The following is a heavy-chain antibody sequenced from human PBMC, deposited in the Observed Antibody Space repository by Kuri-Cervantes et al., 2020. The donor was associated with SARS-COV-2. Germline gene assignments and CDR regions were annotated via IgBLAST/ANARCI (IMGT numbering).Heavy chain of an antibody. V-gene: IGHV1-46*01. CDR1: GYSSTRYY. Sequence: ASVKVSCKASGYSSTRYYMHWVRQAPGQGLEWMGIINPSGGSPSYAHYFQGRVTMIRDTSTSTVYMELSSLRSEDTAVYYCARGAIVLRTEFMDVWGQGTTVTVSS. J-gene: IGHJ6*02. CDR3: ARGAIVLRTEFMDV. CDR2: INPSGGSP. D-gene: IGHD2-8*01.